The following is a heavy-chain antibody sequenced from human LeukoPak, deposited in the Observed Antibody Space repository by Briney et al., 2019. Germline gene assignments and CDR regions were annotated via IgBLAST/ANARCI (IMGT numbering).Heavy chain of an antibody. Sequence: ASVKVSCKASGCTFTSYDINWVRQATGQGLEWMGWMNPNSGNTGYAQKFQGRVTMTRNTSISTAYMELSSLRSEDTAVYYCAREMSGSYDFDYWGQGTLVTVSS. D-gene: IGHD1-26*01. V-gene: IGHV1-8*01. CDR3: AREMSGSYDFDY. J-gene: IGHJ4*02. CDR1: GCTFTSYD. CDR2: MNPNSGNT.